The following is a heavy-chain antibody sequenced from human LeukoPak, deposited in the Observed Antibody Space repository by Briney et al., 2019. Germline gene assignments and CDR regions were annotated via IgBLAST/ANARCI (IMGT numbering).Heavy chain of an antibody. V-gene: IGHV4-39*07. CDR1: GGSISSSSYY. J-gene: IGHJ6*03. CDR2: IYYSGST. Sequence: SETLSLTCTVSGGSISSSSYYWGWIRQPPGKGLEWIESIYYSGSTYYNPSLKSRVTISVDTSKNQFSLRLTSVTAADTAVYYCARAGTGYSSSRYYMDVWGKGTTVTVSS. CDR3: ARAGTGYSSSRYYMDV. D-gene: IGHD6-13*01.